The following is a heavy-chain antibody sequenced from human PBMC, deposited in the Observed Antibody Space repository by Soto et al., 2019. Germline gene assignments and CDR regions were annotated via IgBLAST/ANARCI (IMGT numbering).Heavy chain of an antibody. V-gene: IGHV3-30*18. CDR3: AKDRDSSGWYLDWFDP. CDR1: GFTFSSYG. D-gene: IGHD6-19*01. CDR2: ISYDGSNK. J-gene: IGHJ5*02. Sequence: QVQLVESGGGVVQPGRSLRLSCAASGFTFSSYGMHWVRQAPGKGLEWVAVISYDGSNKYYADSVKGRFTISRDNSKNTLYLQMNSLRAEDTAVYYCAKDRDSSGWYLDWFDPRGQGTLVTVSS.